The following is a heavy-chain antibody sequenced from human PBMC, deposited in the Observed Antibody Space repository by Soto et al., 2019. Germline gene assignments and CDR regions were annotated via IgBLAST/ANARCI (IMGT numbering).Heavy chain of an antibody. CDR3: ARFGWLRNVAFDI. Sequence: SETLSLTCAVYGGSFSGYYWSWIRQPPGKGLEWIGEINHSGSTNYNPSLKSRVTISVDTSKNQFSLKLSSVTAADTAVYYCARFGWLRNVAFDIWGRGTMVTVSS. CDR2: INHSGST. J-gene: IGHJ3*02. V-gene: IGHV4-34*01. D-gene: IGHD5-12*01. CDR1: GGSFSGYY.